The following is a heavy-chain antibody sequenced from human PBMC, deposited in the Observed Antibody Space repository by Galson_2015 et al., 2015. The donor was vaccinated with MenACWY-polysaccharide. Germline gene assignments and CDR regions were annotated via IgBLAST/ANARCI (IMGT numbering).Heavy chain of an antibody. Sequence: LRLSCAGSGFNFGGNGLHWVRQAPGKGLAWVALIRNDGRKHYPDAVKGRFTISGDNSKNTLYLQMNSLRPEDTAVYYCARNPSRLDIAAASHWGQGALVSVSS. V-gene: IGHV3-30*02. J-gene: IGHJ4*02. CDR3: ARNPSRLDIAAASH. CDR2: IRNDGRK. D-gene: IGHD6-13*01. CDR1: GFNFGGNG.